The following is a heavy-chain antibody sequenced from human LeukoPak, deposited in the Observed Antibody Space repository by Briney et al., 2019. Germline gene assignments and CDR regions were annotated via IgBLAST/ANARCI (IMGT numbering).Heavy chain of an antibody. CDR3: AKWGAQSGSYRVVDC. J-gene: IGHJ4*02. V-gene: IGHV3-23*01. D-gene: IGHD3-10*01. CDR1: GITFSSYA. Sequence: GGSLRLSCAASGITFSSYAMSWVRQARGKGLEWVSAINGDGGSTYYEDSVQGRFTISRYNPNNTLFLQMNSLRVEATAVYYCAKWGAQSGSYRVVDCWGRGTLVTVSS. CDR2: INGDGGST.